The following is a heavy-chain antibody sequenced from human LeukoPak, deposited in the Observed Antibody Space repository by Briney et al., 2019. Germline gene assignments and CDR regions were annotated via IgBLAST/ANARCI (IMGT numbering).Heavy chain of an antibody. J-gene: IGHJ6*03. CDR1: GFTFSSYE. CDR3: ARDGRIAVAGTYYYYYMDV. D-gene: IGHD6-19*01. CDR2: ISSSGSTI. V-gene: IGHV3-48*03. Sequence: GGSLRLSCAASGFTFSSYEMNWIRQAPGKGLEWVSYISSSGSTIYYADSVKGRFTISRDNAKNSPYLQMNSLRAEDTAVYYCARDGRIAVAGTYYYYYMDVWGKGTTVTISS.